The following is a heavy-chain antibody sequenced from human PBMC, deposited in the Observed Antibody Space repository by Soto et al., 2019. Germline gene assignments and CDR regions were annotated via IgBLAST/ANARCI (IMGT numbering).Heavy chain of an antibody. J-gene: IGHJ6*02. CDR3: AKDRDSSGWFSGYYYGVDV. CDR2: ISYDGSNK. D-gene: IGHD6-19*01. Sequence: PGGSLRLSCAASGFTFGSYGMHWVRQAPGKGLEWVALISYDGSNKYYADSVKGRFTISRDNSKNTLSLQVSSLRPEDTAVYYCAKDRDSSGWFSGYYYGVDVWGQGTTVTVSS. V-gene: IGHV3-30*18. CDR1: GFTFGSYG.